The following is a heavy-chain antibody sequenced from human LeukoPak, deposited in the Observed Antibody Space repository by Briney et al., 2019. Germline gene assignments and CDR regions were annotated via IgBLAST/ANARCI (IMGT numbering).Heavy chain of an antibody. J-gene: IGHJ4*02. V-gene: IGHV3-23*01. CDR2: ISGSGDTT. D-gene: IGHD6-6*01. CDR3: ATYSSSSPY. Sequence: GGSLGLSCAASGFTFSSYSMSWVRQAPGKGLEWVSLISGSGDTTNYADSVKGRFSISRDNSKNTLYLQMNSLRAEDTAVYYCATYSSSSPYWGQGTLVTVSS. CDR1: GFTFSSYS.